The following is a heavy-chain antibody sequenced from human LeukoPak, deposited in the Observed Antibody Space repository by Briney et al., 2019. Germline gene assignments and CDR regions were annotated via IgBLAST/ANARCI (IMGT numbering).Heavy chain of an antibody. D-gene: IGHD3-22*01. Sequence: PGGSLRLSCAASGFTFSSYAMSWVRRAPGKGLEWVSAISGSGGSTYYADSVKGRFTISRDNSKNTLYLQMNSLRAEDTAVYYCAKEGTGDTYYYDSSGYYYDYWGQGTLVTVSS. CDR1: GFTFSSYA. CDR3: AKEGTGDTYYYDSSGYYYDY. V-gene: IGHV3-23*01. J-gene: IGHJ4*02. CDR2: ISGSGGST.